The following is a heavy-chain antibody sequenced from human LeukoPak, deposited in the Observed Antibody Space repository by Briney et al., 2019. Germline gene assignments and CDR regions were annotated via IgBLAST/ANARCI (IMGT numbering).Heavy chain of an antibody. V-gene: IGHV4-34*01. CDR3: ARGPSLDY. CDR1: GGSFSGYY. Sequence: SETLSLTCAVYGGSFSGYYWSWIRQPPGKGLEWIGEINHSGSTNYNPSLKSRVTISVDTSKNQFSLKLSSVTAADTAVYYCARGPSLDYWGQGTLVIVSS. J-gene: IGHJ4*02. CDR2: INHSGST.